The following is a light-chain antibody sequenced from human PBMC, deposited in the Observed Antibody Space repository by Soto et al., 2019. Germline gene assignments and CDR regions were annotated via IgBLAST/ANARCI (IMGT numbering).Light chain of an antibody. CDR3: RKYYSTTLT. CDR1: QSVLYSSNNKNY. V-gene: IGKV4-1*01. J-gene: IGKJ4*01. Sequence: DIVMTQSPDSLAVSLGERATINCKSSQSVLYSSNNKNYLAWYQQKPGQPPKLLIYWASTRESGVPDRFSGSGYGTDFTLTISSLQAEDVAVYYLRKYYSTTLTFGGGTKVEIK. CDR2: WAS.